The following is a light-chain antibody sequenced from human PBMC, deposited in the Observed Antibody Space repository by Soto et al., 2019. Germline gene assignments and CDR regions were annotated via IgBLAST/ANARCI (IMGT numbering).Light chain of an antibody. Sequence: QSALTQPPSASGSPGQSVTISCTGAGTDVGQYNYVSWYQQHPGKAPKLLIHHVSRRPSGVPNRFSGSRSGNTASLTISGLQAEDEADYYCSSYTDSSNYVFGTGTKATVL. CDR3: SSYTDSSNYV. CDR1: GTDVGQYNY. J-gene: IGLJ1*01. V-gene: IGLV2-8*01. CDR2: HVS.